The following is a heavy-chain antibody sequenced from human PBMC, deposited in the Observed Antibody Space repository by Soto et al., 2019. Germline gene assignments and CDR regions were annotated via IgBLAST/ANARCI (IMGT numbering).Heavy chain of an antibody. CDR3: ARDFAYFDS. V-gene: IGHV4-61*01. D-gene: IGHD3-3*01. J-gene: IGHJ4*02. Sequence: SETLSLTCTVSGGSFNSGSYSWSWIRQPPGKRLEWIGYVYHTGRTSYNPSLKSRVSISMDTSKNQFSLNLDSVTAADTAVYFCARDFAYFDSWGQGTLVTVSS. CDR2: VYHTGRT. CDR1: GGSFNSGSYS.